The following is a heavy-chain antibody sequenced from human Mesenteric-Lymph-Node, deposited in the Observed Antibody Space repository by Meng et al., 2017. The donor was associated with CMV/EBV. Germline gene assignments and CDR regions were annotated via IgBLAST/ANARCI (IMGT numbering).Heavy chain of an antibody. CDR2: ITSSSDYI. D-gene: IGHD4-17*01. V-gene: IGHV3-21*04. CDR1: GFTFSTYS. J-gene: IGHJ2*01. CDR3: ARDSAHGDYGTYWYFDL. Sequence: GESLKISCAASGFTFSTYSMNWVRQAPGKGLEWVSSITSSSDYIYYADSVKGRFTISRDNAKNSLYLQMNSLRAEDTALYYCARDSAHGDYGTYWYFDLWGRGTLVTVSS.